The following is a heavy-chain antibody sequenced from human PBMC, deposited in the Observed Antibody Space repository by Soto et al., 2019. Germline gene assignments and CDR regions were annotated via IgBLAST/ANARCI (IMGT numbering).Heavy chain of an antibody. CDR3: ARQYTSANFFDY. CDR1: GGSVSSYY. V-gene: IGHV4-59*02. D-gene: IGHD1-26*01. J-gene: IGHJ4*02. Sequence: QVQLQESGPGLVKPSETLSLTCTVSGGSVSSYYWTWIRQPPGKGLELIGYIYNSGSTNYNPTLRSRLTISVDASKNQFSLRLSSVTAADTAVYYCARQYTSANFFDYWGQGALVTVSS. CDR2: IYNSGST.